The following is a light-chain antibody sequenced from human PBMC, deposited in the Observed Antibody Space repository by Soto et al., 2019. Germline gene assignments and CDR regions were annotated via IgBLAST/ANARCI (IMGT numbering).Light chain of an antibody. CDR3: QQYRNSPVK. J-gene: IGKJ4*02. CDR2: AAS. Sequence: EIVLRQSPATLSVSPGERATLPCLASQSLSSNLAWYQQKVGQPPRLLLDAASTRASGIPARFTGSESGTEFTLTISSLQSEDFAVYYCQQYRNSPVKCGGGTKVDIK. V-gene: IGKV3-15*01. CDR1: QSLSSN.